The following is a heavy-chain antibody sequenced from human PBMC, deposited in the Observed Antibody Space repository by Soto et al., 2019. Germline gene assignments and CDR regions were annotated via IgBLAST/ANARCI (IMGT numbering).Heavy chain of an antibody. CDR2: IIPIFGTA. CDR3: ARGRAEHQSYHWYFDY. CDR1: GGTFSSYA. V-gene: IGHV1-69*01. D-gene: IGHD1-1*01. J-gene: IGHJ4*02. Sequence: QVQLVQSGAEVKKPGSSVKVSCKASGGTFSSYAISWVRQAPGQGLEWMGGIIPIFGTANYAQKFQGRVTITADESTSTAYMELSSLRSDDTAVYYCARGRAEHQSYHWYFDYWGQGTLVTVSS.